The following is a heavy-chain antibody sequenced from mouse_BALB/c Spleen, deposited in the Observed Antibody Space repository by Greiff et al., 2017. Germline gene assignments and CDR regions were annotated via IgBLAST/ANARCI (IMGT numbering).Heavy chain of an antibody. Sequence: QVQLQQSGVELAKPGASVKMSCKASGYTFTSYWMHWVKQRPGQGLEWIGYINPSTGYTEYNQKFKDKATLTADKSSSTAYMQLSSLTSEDSAVYYCARGSSYFDYWGQGTTLTVSS. V-gene: IGHV1-7*01. D-gene: IGHD1-1*01. CDR1: GYTFTSYW. CDR3: ARGSSYFDY. CDR2: INPSTGYT. J-gene: IGHJ2*01.